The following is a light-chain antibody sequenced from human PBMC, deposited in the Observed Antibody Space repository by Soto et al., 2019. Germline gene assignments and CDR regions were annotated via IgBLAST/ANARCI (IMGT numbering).Light chain of an antibody. CDR2: DTS. Sequence: VLTQSPATVSLSPDEIATLSPGASQSVNKHLAWYQHRPGQAPRLLIYDTSYRAAGIPARFSGSGSGTEFTLTISSLQSEDFAVYYCHQRSSWPITFGQGTRLEIK. V-gene: IGKV3-11*01. CDR1: QSVNKH. CDR3: HQRSSWPIT. J-gene: IGKJ5*01.